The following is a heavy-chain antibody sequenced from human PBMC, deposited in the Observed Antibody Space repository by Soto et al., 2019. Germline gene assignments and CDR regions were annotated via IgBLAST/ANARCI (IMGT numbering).Heavy chain of an antibody. CDR3: YSSSQTYYYYYGMDV. D-gene: IGHD6-6*01. Sequence: EVQLLESGGGLVQPGGSLRLSCAASGFTFSSYAMSWVRQAPGKGLEWVSAISGSGGSTYYADSVKGRFTISRDNSKNTLYLQMNSLRAEDTAVYYCYSSSQTYYYYYGMDVWGQGTTVTVSS. CDR2: ISGSGGST. CDR1: GFTFSSYA. V-gene: IGHV3-23*01. J-gene: IGHJ6*02.